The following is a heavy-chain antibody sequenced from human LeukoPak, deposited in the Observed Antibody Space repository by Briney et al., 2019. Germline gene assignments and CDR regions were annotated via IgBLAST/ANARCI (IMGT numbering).Heavy chain of an antibody. CDR3: ARMVGGSSWSAYVRDY. CDR2: IDWVDDK. J-gene: IGHJ4*02. D-gene: IGHD6-13*01. Sequence: ESGPALVKPTQTLTLTCTFSGFSLSSSGMCVTWIRQPPGKALEWLARIDWVDDKYYSASLRTRLTISKDTSKNQVVLTMTNMDPVDTATYYCARMVGGSSWSAYVRDYWGQGALVTVSS. V-gene: IGHV2-70*11. CDR1: GFSLSSSGMC.